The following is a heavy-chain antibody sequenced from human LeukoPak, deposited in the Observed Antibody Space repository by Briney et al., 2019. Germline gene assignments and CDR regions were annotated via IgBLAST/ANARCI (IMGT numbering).Heavy chain of an antibody. V-gene: IGHV4-39*01. CDR1: GFTFSSYAMH. CDR2: IYYSGST. D-gene: IGHD1-7*01. CDR3: ARVPTRNWNYGFYYYGMDV. J-gene: IGHJ6*02. Sequence: PGGSLRLSCAASGFTFSSYAMHWVRQAPGKGLEWIGSIYYSGSTYYNPSLKSRVTISVDTSKNQLSLKLSSVTAADTAVYYCARVPTRNWNYGFYYYGMDVWGQGTTVTVSS.